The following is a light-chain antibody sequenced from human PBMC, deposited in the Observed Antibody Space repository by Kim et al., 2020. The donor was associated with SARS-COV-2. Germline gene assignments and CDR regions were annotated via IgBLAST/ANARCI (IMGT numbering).Light chain of an antibody. CDR3: AVWDDSLNGPV. CDR1: SSNIGSNT. V-gene: IGLV1-44*01. CDR2: SNS. J-gene: IGLJ3*02. Sequence: GQRISISCSGSSSNIGSNTVNWFQQLPGTAPQLLIFSNSHRPSGGPDRFSGSRSGTSASLAISGLQSEDEADYYCAVWDDSLNGPVFGGGTQLTVL.